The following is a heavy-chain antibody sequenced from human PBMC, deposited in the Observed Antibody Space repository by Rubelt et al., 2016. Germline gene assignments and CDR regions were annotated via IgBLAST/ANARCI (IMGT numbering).Heavy chain of an antibody. Sequence: GFTFSSYAMHWVRQAPGKGLEWAAVISYDGSNKYYADSVKGRFTISRDNSKNTLYLQMNSLRAEDTAVYYCARDCDMVRGVILFDYWGQGTLVTVSS. CDR2: ISYDGSNK. CDR3: ARDCDMVRGVILFDY. J-gene: IGHJ4*02. CDR1: GFTFSSYA. V-gene: IGHV3-30*04. D-gene: IGHD3-10*01.